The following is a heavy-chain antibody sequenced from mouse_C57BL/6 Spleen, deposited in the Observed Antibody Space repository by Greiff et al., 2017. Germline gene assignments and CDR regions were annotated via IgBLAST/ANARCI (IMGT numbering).Heavy chain of an antibody. CDR1: GYAFSSSW. Sequence: QVQLQQSGPELVKPGASVKISCKASGYAFSSSWMNWVKQRPGKGLEWIGRIYPGDGDTNYNGKFKGKATLTADKSSSTAYMQLSSLTSEDSAVYFCARGGDITTVVATDWCQGTTLTVSS. J-gene: IGHJ2*01. V-gene: IGHV1-82*01. CDR2: IYPGDGDT. D-gene: IGHD1-1*01. CDR3: ARGGDITTVVATD.